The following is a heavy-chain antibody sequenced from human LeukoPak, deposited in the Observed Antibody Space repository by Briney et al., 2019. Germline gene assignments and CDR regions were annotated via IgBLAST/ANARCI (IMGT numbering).Heavy chain of an antibody. CDR3: ARKAYGTIYDILTGYYGY. J-gene: IGHJ4*02. CDR1: GYSFTSYW. V-gene: IGHV5-51*01. Sequence: GESLKISCKGSGYSFTSYWIGWVRQMPGKGLEWMGIIYPGDSDTRYSPSFQGQVTISADKSISTAYLQWSSLKASDTAMYYCARKAYGTIYDILTGYYGYWGQGTLVTVSS. CDR2: IYPGDSDT. D-gene: IGHD3-9*01.